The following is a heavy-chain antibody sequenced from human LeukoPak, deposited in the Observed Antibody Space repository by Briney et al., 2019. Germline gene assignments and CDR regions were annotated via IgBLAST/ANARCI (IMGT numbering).Heavy chain of an antibody. CDR2: IYYSGST. Sequence: SETLSLTCTVSGGSISSYYWSWIRRPPGKGLEWIGYIYYSGSTNYNPSLKSRVTISVDTSKNQFSLKLSSVTAADTAVYYCAGGNDSSGYYVDYWGQGTLVTVSS. D-gene: IGHD3-22*01. CDR3: AGGNDSSGYYVDY. J-gene: IGHJ4*02. CDR1: GGSISSYY. V-gene: IGHV4-59*08.